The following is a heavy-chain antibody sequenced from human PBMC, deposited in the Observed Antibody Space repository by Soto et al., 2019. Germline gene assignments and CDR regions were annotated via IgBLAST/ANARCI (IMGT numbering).Heavy chain of an antibody. Sequence: QVQLVESGGGVVQPGRSLRLSCAASGFNFSSFGMHWVRQAPGKGLEWVAVIWYDGSNKYYADSVKGRFTISRDNSKNTLYLQMNSLRAEDTAVYYCARKYCSGGSCYSDPFQYWGQGTLVTVSS. CDR2: IWYDGSNK. CDR1: GFNFSSFG. J-gene: IGHJ1*01. D-gene: IGHD2-15*01. V-gene: IGHV3-33*01. CDR3: ARKYCSGGSCYSDPFQY.